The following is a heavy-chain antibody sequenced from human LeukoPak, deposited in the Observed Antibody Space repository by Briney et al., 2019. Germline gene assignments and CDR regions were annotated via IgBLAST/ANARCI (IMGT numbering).Heavy chain of an antibody. CDR2: FDPEDGET. Sequence: ASVKVSCKVSGYTLTELSMRWVRQAPGKGLEWMGGFDPEDGETIYAQKFQGRVTMTEDTSTDTAYMELSSLRSEDTAVYYCARVKYRSSWYEGDWFDPWGQGTLVTVSS. CDR3: ARVKYRSSWYEGDWFDP. D-gene: IGHD6-13*01. V-gene: IGHV1-24*01. J-gene: IGHJ5*02. CDR1: GYTLTELS.